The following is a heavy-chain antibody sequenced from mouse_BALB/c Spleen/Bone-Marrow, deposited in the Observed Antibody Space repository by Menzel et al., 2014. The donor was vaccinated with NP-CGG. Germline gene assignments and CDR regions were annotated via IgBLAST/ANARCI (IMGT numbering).Heavy chain of an antibody. J-gene: IGHJ3*01. V-gene: IGHV4-1*02. CDR3: ACLGYYGGFAY. D-gene: IGHD2-3*01. CDR2: INPDSKTI. Sequence: EVKVVESGGGLVQPGGSLKLSCAASGFDFSRYWMSWVRQAPGKGLEWIGEINPDSKTINYSPSLKDKFIISRDNAKNTLYLQMNKVRSEDTALDYCACLGYYGGFAYWGQGTLVTVSA. CDR1: GFDFSRYW.